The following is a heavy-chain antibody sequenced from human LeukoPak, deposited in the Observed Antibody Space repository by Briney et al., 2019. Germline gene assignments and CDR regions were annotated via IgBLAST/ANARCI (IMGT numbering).Heavy chain of an antibody. CDR2: ISGSDAST. D-gene: IGHD3-10*01. CDR3: ARGFHFYASGSYSGAFDY. V-gene: IGHV3-23*01. Sequence: GGSLRLSCAAFGFIFSNYATSWVRQAPGKGLEWVSAISGSDASTDYAGSVRGRFTISRDNSKNTLHLQMDNLRAEDTAVYYCARGFHFYASGSYSGAFDYWGQGTLVTVSS. CDR1: GFIFSNYA. J-gene: IGHJ4*02.